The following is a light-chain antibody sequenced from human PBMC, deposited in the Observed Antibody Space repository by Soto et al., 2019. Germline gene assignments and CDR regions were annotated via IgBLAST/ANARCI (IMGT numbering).Light chain of an antibody. Sequence: DIQMTQSPSSLSASVGDRVTITCRASQSISSYLNWYQQKPGKAPKLLIYASSSLQSGVPSRFRGSGSGTDFTLTISSLQPEDFATYYCQQSYSTPHTIGNGTKVEIK. CDR2: ASS. V-gene: IGKV1-39*01. J-gene: IGKJ1*01. CDR1: QSISSY. CDR3: QQSYSTPHT.